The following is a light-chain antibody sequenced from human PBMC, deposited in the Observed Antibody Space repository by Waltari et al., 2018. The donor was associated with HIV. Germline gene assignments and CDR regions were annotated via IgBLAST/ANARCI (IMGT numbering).Light chain of an antibody. CDR1: SSDVGAYNL. Sequence: QSALTQLASVSGSPGQSITISCTGTSSDVGAYNLVSWYQQHPNKAPKLMIFAVTKRPAGASSRFSGSRSGNTASLTISGLQTEDEGDYYCCSYTGTGIVFGGGTKLTVL. J-gene: IGLJ2*01. CDR2: AVT. CDR3: CSYTGTGIV. V-gene: IGLV2-23*02.